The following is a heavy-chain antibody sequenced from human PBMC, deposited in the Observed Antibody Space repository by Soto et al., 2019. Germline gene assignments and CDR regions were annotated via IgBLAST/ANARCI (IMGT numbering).Heavy chain of an antibody. CDR2: IYWDDDK. Sequence: QITLKESGPTLVKPTQTLTLTCTFSGFSLSTSGVGVGWIRQPPGKALEWLALIYWDDDKRYSPSLKSRLTITKDTSKNQAVLTMTNMDPVDSATYYCAPTYYYDSSGYYYVHPWGQGTLVTVSS. CDR3: APTYYYDSSGYYYVHP. D-gene: IGHD3-22*01. CDR1: GFSLSTSGVG. J-gene: IGHJ5*02. V-gene: IGHV2-5*02.